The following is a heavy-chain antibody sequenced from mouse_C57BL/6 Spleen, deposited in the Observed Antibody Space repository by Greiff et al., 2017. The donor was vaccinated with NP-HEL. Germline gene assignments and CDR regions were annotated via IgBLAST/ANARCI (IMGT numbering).Heavy chain of an antibody. Sequence: QVQLKQSGPELVKPGASVKISCKASGYAFSSSWMNWVQQRPGKGLEWIGRIYPGDGDTNYNGKFKGKATLTADTSYSTAYIQLSSLTSEDAAVYFCAIYGSSDFDDWGQGTTLTVSS. D-gene: IGHD1-1*01. J-gene: IGHJ2*01. CDR2: IYPGDGDT. CDR1: GYAFSSSW. V-gene: IGHV1-82*01. CDR3: AIYGSSDFDD.